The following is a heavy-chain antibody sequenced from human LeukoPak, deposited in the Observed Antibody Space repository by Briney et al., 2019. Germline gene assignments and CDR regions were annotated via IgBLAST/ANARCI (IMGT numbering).Heavy chain of an antibody. CDR2: IYYSGST. Sequence: PGGSLRLSCAASGFTFSSYAMHWVRQAPGKGLEWIGYIYYSGSTNYNPSLKSRVTISVDTSKNQFSLKLSSVTAADTAVYYCASSTRGYYFDYWGQGTLVTVSS. V-gene: IGHV4-59*01. CDR1: GFTFSSYA. D-gene: IGHD2-15*01. J-gene: IGHJ4*02. CDR3: ASSTRGYYFDY.